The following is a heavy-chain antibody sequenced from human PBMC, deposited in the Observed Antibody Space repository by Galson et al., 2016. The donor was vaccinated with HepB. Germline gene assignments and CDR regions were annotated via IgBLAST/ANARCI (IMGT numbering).Heavy chain of an antibody. Sequence: SLRLSCAASGFTFSSYGMHWVRQAPGKGLEWVAVISYDGSNKYYADSVKGRFTISRDNSKNTLYLQMNSLRAEDTAVYYCAKDPKGYSGYGLFDYWGQGTLVTGSS. CDR3: AKDPKGYSGYGLFDY. V-gene: IGHV3-30*18. CDR2: ISYDGSNK. J-gene: IGHJ4*02. D-gene: IGHD5-12*01. CDR1: GFTFSSYG.